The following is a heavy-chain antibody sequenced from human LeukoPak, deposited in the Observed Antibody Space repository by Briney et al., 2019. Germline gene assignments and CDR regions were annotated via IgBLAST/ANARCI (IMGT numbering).Heavy chain of an antibody. V-gene: IGHV4-34*01. D-gene: IGHD5-18*01. CDR1: GGSFSGYY. Sequence: SETLSLTCAVYGGSFSGYYWSWIRQPPGKGLEWIGEINHSGSTNYNPSLKSRVTISVDTSKNQFSLKLSSVTAADTAVYYCASSRGYSYSGYFDYWGQGTLVTVSS. CDR2: INHSGST. J-gene: IGHJ4*02. CDR3: ASSRGYSYSGYFDY.